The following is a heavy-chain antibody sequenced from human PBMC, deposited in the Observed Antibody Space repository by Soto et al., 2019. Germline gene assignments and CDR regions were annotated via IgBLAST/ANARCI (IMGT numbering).Heavy chain of an antibody. CDR3: ARRIAVAGTHYYGMGV. D-gene: IGHD6-19*01. CDR1: GYSFTSYW. J-gene: IGHJ6*02. V-gene: IGHV5-51*01. Sequence: GESLKISCKGSGYSFTSYWIGWLRQMPVKGLEWMGIIYPGDSDTRYSPSFQGQVTISADKSISTAYLQWSSLKASDTAMYYCARRIAVAGTHYYGMGVWGQGTTVTVSS. CDR2: IYPGDSDT.